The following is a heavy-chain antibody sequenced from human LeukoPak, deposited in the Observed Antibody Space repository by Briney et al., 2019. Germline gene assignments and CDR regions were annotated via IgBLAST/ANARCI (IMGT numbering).Heavy chain of an antibody. CDR2: ISGSGGST. J-gene: IGHJ4*02. Sequence: PGGSLRLSCAASGFTFSNAWMSWVRQAPGKGLEWVSGISGSGGSTYYADSVKGRFTISRDNSKNTLFLQMNSLRAEDTAVYYCAKDFEYSGYSSSNFDYWGQGTLVTVSS. CDR3: AKDFEYSGYSSSNFDY. V-gene: IGHV3-23*01. D-gene: IGHD6-13*01. CDR1: GFTFSNAW.